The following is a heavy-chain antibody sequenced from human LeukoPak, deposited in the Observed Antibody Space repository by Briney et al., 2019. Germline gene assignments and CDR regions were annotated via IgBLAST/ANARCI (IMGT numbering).Heavy chain of an antibody. D-gene: IGHD1-1*01. CDR3: ARDLVWNDFEGEEGGQDY. Sequence: PGGSLRLSCAASGLTFSSHWMHWVRQAPGKGLVWVSRITNDGSSTTYADSVKGRFTISRDNAKNMLYLQVNSLRAEDTALYYCARDLVWNDFEGEEGGQDYWGQGTLVTVSS. CDR1: GLTFSSHW. J-gene: IGHJ4*02. V-gene: IGHV3-74*01. CDR2: ITNDGSST.